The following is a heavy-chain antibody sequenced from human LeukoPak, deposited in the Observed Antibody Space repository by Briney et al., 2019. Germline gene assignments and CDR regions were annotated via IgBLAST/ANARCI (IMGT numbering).Heavy chain of an antibody. Sequence: ASVKVSCKASGYTFTSYGISWVRQAPGQGLEWMGWISAYNGNTNYAQKLQGRVTMTTDTSTSTACMELRSLRSDDTAVYYCARVFPLASAFDYWGQGTLVTVSS. CDR3: ARVFPLASAFDY. D-gene: IGHD3-3*02. J-gene: IGHJ4*02. V-gene: IGHV1-18*01. CDR2: ISAYNGNT. CDR1: GYTFTSYG.